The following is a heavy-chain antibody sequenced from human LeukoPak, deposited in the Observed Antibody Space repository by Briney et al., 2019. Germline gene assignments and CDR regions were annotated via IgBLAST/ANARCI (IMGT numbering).Heavy chain of an antibody. D-gene: IGHD1-7*01. J-gene: IGHJ3*01. CDR3: AKDPSGNSNY. Sequence: GGSLRLSCAASGFTFSSYGMHWVRQAPGKGLEWVAFIRHDGSNKYYADSVKGRFTISRDNSKNTLYLQMNSLRAEDTAVYYCAKDPSGNSNYWGQGTMVTVSS. CDR2: IRHDGSNK. CDR1: GFTFSSYG. V-gene: IGHV3-30*02.